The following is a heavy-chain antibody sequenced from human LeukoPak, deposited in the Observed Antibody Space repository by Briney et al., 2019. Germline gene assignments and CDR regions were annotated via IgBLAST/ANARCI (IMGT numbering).Heavy chain of an antibody. J-gene: IGHJ6*03. CDR1: GGSISSGSYF. CDR2: IYYSGNT. Sequence: SETLSLTCTVSGGSISSGSYFWGWIRQPPGKGLEWIGNIYYSGNTYYNPSLKSRVTISVDTSKNQFSLKLSSVTAADTAVYYCARVSVDRVVVITTAWYYYMDVWGKGTTVTVSS. V-gene: IGHV4-39*07. CDR3: ARVSVDRVVVITTAWYYYMDV. D-gene: IGHD3-22*01.